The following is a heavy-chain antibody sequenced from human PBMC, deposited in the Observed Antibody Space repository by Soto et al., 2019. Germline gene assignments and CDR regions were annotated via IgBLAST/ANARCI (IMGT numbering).Heavy chain of an antibody. CDR2: INAANGDT. V-gene: IGHV1-3*01. J-gene: IGHJ5*02. CDR1: GYMFTSHA. D-gene: IGHD6-13*01. Sequence: QVQLVQSGAEVKKPGASVKVSCKASGYMFTSHAIHWVRQVPGQRLEWLGWINAANGDTKYSLKFQGRVTITRDTSASTAYMDLSSLKSEDTAVYYCGKSGSSSPGTGFDAWGQGTLVTVSS. CDR3: GKSGSSSPGTGFDA.